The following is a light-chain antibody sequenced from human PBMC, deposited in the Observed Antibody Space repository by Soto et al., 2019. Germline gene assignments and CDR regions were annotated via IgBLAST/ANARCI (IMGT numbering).Light chain of an antibody. CDR2: DAS. V-gene: IGKV3D-15*01. J-gene: IGKJ1*01. CDR1: QRVSDY. CDR3: QQYNSYS. Sequence: EIVLTQSPGTLSLSPGERATLTCRASQRVSDYLAWYQQKPGQAPRLLMYDASTRPPGIPDRFSGSGSGTDFTLTISSLQPDDFATYYCQQYNSYSFGQGTKVGIK.